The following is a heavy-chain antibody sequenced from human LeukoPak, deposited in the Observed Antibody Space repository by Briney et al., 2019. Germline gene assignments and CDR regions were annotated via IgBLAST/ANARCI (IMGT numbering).Heavy chain of an antibody. J-gene: IGHJ4*02. V-gene: IGHV4-39*01. CDR2: IYYSGST. Sequence: PSESLSLTCTVSGGSISSSSYYWGWIRQPPGKGLGWIGRIYYSGSTYYNPSLKSRVTISVDTSKNQFSLKLSSVTAADTAVYYCARRLQNDEYYYDSSSYDYWGQGTLVTVSS. CDR1: GGSISSSSYY. D-gene: IGHD3-22*01. CDR3: ARRLQNDEYYYDSSSYDY.